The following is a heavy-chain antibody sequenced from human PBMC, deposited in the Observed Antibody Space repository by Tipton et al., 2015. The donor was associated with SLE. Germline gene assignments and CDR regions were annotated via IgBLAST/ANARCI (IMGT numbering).Heavy chain of an antibody. D-gene: IGHD6-19*01. Sequence: SLRLSCAASGSTVSSNYMSWVRQAPGKGLEWVSVIYSGGSTYYADSVKGRFTISRDNSKNTLYLQMNSLRAEDTAVYYCARSSLAVVHFDYWGQGTLVTVSS. CDR1: GSTVSSNY. V-gene: IGHV3-53*01. CDR2: IYSGGST. CDR3: ARSSLAVVHFDY. J-gene: IGHJ4*02.